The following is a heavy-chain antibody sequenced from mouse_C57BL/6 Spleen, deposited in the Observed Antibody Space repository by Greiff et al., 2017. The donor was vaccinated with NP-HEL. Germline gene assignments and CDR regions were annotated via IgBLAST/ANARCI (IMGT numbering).Heavy chain of an antibody. J-gene: IGHJ4*01. D-gene: IGHD2-1*01. CDR1: GFTFSDYG. CDR3: ARGDIYYGNYYAMDY. CDR2: ISSGSSTI. Sequence: EVQRVESGGGLVKPGGSLKLSCAASGFTFSDYGMHWVRQAPEKGLEWVAYISSGSSTIYYADTVKGRFTISRDNAKNTLFLQMTSLRSEDTAMYYCARGDIYYGNYYAMDYWGQGTSVTVSS. V-gene: IGHV5-17*01.